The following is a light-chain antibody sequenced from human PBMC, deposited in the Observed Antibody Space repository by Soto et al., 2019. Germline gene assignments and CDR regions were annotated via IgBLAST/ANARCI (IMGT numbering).Light chain of an antibody. V-gene: IGKV1-39*01. CDR2: AAS. J-gene: IGKJ1*01. CDR3: QQSYSSPPT. CDR1: QSISSN. Sequence: DIQMTQSPSSLSASVGDRVTITCRASQSISSNLNWYQQKPGKVPKLLIYAASSLQSGVPSRFSGSGSGTDITLTINSLQPEDFATYYCQQSYSSPPTFGQGTKVEI.